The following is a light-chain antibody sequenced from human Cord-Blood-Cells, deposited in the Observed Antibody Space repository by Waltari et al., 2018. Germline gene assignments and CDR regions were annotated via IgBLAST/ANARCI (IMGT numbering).Light chain of an antibody. CDR1: QSISSY. V-gene: IGKV1-39*01. Sequence: DLQVTQSPSSLSASVGDRVTLTCRASQSISSYLNWYQQKPGKAPKLLIYAASSLQSGVPSRFSGSGSGTDFTLTISSLQPEDFATYYCQQSYSTPSITFGQGTRLEIK. J-gene: IGKJ5*01. CDR2: AAS. CDR3: QQSYSTPSIT.